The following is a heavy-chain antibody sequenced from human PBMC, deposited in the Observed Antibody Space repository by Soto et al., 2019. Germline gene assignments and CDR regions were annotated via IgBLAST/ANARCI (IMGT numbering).Heavy chain of an antibody. CDR3: ATGHGYSFGFDY. V-gene: IGHV3-30*03. J-gene: IGHJ4*02. CDR2: ISYDGSNK. D-gene: IGHD5-18*01. Sequence: GGSLRLSCAASGFTFSSYGMHWVRQAPGKGLEWVAVISYDGSNKYYADSVKGRFTISRDNSKNTLYLQMNSLRAEDTAVYYCATGHGYSFGFDYWGQGTLVTVSS. CDR1: GFTFSSYG.